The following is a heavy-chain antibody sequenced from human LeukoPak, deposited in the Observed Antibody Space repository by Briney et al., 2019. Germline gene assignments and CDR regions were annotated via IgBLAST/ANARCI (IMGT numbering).Heavy chain of an antibody. D-gene: IGHD3-22*01. Sequence: GGSLRLSCAASGFTFSNAWMNWVRQAPGKGLEWVGRIKSKTDGGTTDYAAPVKGRFTISRDDSKNTLYLQINSLKTEDTAVYYCSTTYYYDSSEGYWGQGTLVTVSS. V-gene: IGHV3-15*07. J-gene: IGHJ4*02. CDR2: IKSKTDGGTT. CDR3: STTYYYDSSEGY. CDR1: GFTFSNAW.